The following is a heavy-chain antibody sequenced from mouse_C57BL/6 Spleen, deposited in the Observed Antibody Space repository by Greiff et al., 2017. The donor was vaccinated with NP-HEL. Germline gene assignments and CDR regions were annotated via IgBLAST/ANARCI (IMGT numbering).Heavy chain of an antibody. Sequence: VKLQQSGAELARPGASVKMSCKASGYTFTSYTMHWVKQRPGQGLEWIGYINPSSGYTKYNQKFKDKATLTADKSSSTAYMQLSSLTSEDSAVYYCARYYDYDGYFEVWGTGTTVTVSS. J-gene: IGHJ1*03. CDR2: INPSSGYT. D-gene: IGHD2-4*01. CDR3: ARYYDYDGYFEV. V-gene: IGHV1-4*01. CDR1: GYTFTSYT.